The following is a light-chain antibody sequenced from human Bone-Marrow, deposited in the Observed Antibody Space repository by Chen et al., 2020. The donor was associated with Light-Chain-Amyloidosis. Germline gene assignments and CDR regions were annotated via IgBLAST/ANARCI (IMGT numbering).Light chain of an antibody. CDR3: CSYSSGSTQWV. V-gene: IGLV2-23*02. CDR1: DDDIGSFNL. J-gene: IGLJ3*02. CDR2: EVT. Sequence: SALPQPDSVSGSPGQSITISCTGTDDDIGSFNLVSWYQRHPGKAPKVMIYEVTKRPSGVSARFSGSKSGNTASLTISGLQAEDEADYSCCSYSSGSTQWVLGGGTKLTVL.